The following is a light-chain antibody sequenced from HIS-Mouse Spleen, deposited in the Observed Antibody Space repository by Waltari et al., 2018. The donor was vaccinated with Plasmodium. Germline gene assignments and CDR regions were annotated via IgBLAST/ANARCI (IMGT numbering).Light chain of an antibody. CDR3: QQYNNWSFT. CDR1: QSVSSN. V-gene: IGKV3-15*01. Sequence: EIVMTQSPATLSVSPGERATLSCRASQSVSSNLAWYQQKPGQAHRLLIYGASTRATGIPARFRGSGSGTEFTLTISSLQSEDFAVYYCQQYNNWSFTFGPGTKVDIK. J-gene: IGKJ3*01. CDR2: GAS.